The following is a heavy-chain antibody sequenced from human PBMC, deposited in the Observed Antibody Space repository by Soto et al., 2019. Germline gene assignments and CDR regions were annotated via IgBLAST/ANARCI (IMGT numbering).Heavy chain of an antibody. V-gene: IGHV1-3*04. CDR2: VNTATVN. J-gene: IGHJ4*02. Sequence: QVQLLQSGVEVTNLGAAVKLPCKTSGYTFTHYPIHWLRQPPCRRLERVGWVNTATVNRSQIFQGSFTITADTSATPVYIVLTSLRTEDTAIFCCARRRGGYIPYFDSWGQGTLVNVSS. CDR1: GYTFTHYP. D-gene: IGHD5-12*01. CDR3: ARRRGGYIPYFDS.